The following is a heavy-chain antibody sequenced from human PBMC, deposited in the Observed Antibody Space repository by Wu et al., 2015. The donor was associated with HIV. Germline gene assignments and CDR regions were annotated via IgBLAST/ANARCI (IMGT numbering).Heavy chain of an antibody. CDR1: DYTFSSFG. CDR2: INPTSGST. CDR3: SKDAVGLGVTYPGD. V-gene: IGHV1-46*01. J-gene: IGHJ4*01. Sequence: QIHLEQSGAEVKKPGASVKLSCKCSDYTFSSFGISWVRQAPGQGLEWMGIINPTSGSTTYSVNFQGRLHMTRDTSTSTVYMELIGLKYEDTAVYYCSKDAVGLGVTYPGDWGQGTLVIVSS. D-gene: IGHD3-3*01.